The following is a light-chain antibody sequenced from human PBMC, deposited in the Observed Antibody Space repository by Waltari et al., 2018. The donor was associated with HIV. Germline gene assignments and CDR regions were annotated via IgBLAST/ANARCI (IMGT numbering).Light chain of an antibody. J-gene: IGLJ2*01. CDR2: EVS. CDR3: SSYAGSINVL. V-gene: IGLV2-8*01. Sequence: QSALTQPPSASGSPGQSVTISCTGTSRDVDGYNYVSWYQQHPGKAPKLLIAEVSKRPSGVPDRFSGSKSGNTASLTVSGLQAEDEADYYCSSYAGSINVLFGGGTKLAVL. CDR1: SRDVDGYNY.